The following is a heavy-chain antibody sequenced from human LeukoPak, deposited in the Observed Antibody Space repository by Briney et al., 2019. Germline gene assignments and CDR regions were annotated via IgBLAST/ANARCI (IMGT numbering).Heavy chain of an antibody. CDR2: ISAYNGNT. CDR1: GYTFTRYG. CDR3: ARARPYSSSPNWFDP. Sequence: GASVKVSCKASGYTFTRYGISWVRQAPGQGLEWMGWISAYNGNTNYAQKLQGRVTMTTDTSTSTAYMELRSLRSDDTAVYYCARARPYSSSPNWFDPWGQGTLVTVSS. D-gene: IGHD6-13*01. V-gene: IGHV1-18*04. J-gene: IGHJ5*02.